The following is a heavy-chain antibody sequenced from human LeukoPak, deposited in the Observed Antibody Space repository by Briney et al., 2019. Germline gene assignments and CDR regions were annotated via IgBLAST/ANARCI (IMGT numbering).Heavy chain of an antibody. CDR1: GFTFSSYG. CDR3: AKDRSWFGGVIVSYMDV. V-gene: IGHV3-33*06. Sequence: PGRSLRLSCAASGFTFSSYGMHWARQAPGKGLEWVAVIWYDGSNKYYADSVKGRFTISRDNSKNTLYLQMNSLRAEDTAVYYCAKDRSWFGGVIVSYMDVWGKGTTVTVSS. D-gene: IGHD3-16*02. J-gene: IGHJ6*03. CDR2: IWYDGSNK.